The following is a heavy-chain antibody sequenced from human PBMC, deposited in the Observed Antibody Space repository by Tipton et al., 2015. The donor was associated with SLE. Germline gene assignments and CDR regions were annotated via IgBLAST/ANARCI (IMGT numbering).Heavy chain of an antibody. V-gene: IGHV3-30*02. CDR2: IRYDGSNK. Sequence: SLRLSCAASGFTFSSYGMHWVRQAPGKGLEWVAFIRYDGSNKYYADSVKGRFTISRDNSKNTLYLQMNSLRAEDTAVYYCAKGSGEAEGYFDYWGQGTLVTVSS. CDR1: GFTFSSYG. CDR3: AKGSGEAEGYFDY. J-gene: IGHJ4*02. D-gene: IGHD2-15*01.